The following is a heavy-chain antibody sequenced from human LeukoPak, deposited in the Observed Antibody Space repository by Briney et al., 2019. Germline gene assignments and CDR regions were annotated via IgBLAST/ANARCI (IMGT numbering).Heavy chain of an antibody. CDR1: GFTFSSYE. D-gene: IGHD5-24*01. J-gene: IGHJ4*02. Sequence: GGSLRLSCAASGFTFSSYEMNWVRQAPGKGLEWVSYISSSGSTIYYADSVKGRFTISRDNAKNSLYLQMNSLRAEDTAVYYCARDRDGYNYWDYWGQGTLVTVSS. CDR3: ARDRDGYNYWDY. V-gene: IGHV3-48*03. CDR2: ISSSGSTI.